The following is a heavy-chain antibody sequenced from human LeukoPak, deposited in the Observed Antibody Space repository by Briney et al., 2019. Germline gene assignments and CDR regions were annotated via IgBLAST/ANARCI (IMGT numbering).Heavy chain of an antibody. V-gene: IGHV1-8*01. CDR1: GYTFTSYD. J-gene: IGHJ4*02. CDR3: ARSADNYGFWSGYYPYDY. Sequence: ASVKVSCRASGYTFTSYDINWVRQATGQGLEWMGWMNPNSGNTGYAQRFQGRVTMTRNTSISTAYMELNSLRAEDTAVYYCARSADNYGFWSGYYPYDYWGQGTLVTVSS. D-gene: IGHD3-3*01. CDR2: MNPNSGNT.